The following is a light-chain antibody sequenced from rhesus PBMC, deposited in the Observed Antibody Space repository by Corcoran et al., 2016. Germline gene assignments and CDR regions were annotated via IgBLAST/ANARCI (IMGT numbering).Light chain of an antibody. CDR1: ENVKNY. CDR3: QHSYGTPPT. CDR2: AAS. V-gene: IGKV1-74*01. J-gene: IGKJ4*01. Sequence: DIQMTQSPSSLSASVGDRVTITCRASENVKNYVHWYQQKPGKAPKLLIYAASTLQSGVPSRFSGSGSWTDYTFTISSLQPEDVATYYCQHSYGTPPTFGGGTKVEIK.